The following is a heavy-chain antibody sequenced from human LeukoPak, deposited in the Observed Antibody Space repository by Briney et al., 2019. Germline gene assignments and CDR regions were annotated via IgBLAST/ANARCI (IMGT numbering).Heavy chain of an antibody. V-gene: IGHV1-8*03. D-gene: IGHD5-12*01. CDR1: GGTFSSYA. J-gene: IGHJ4*02. CDR3: GSYSGYAQ. CDR2: MNPNSGNT. Sequence: ASVKVSCKASGGTFSSYAISWVRQATGQGLEWMGWMNPNSGNTGYAQKFQGRVTITRNTSITTAYMELSGLTSEDTAVYYCGSYSGYAQWGQGTLVTVSS.